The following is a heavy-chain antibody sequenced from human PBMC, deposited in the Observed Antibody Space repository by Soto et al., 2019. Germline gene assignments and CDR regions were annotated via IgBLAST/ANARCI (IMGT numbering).Heavy chain of an antibody. J-gene: IGHJ6*02. V-gene: IGHV3-48*01. CDR3: ASRLLPAATSGMDV. CDR2: ISSGSSTI. D-gene: IGHD2-2*01. CDR1: GFTFSSYN. Sequence: EVQLVESEGGLVQPGGSLRLSCAASGFTFSSYNMNWVRQAPGKGLEWVSYISSGSSTIYYADSVKGRFTISRDNAQNSLYLQMNSLRAEDTAVYYCASRLLPAATSGMDVWGQGTTVTVSS.